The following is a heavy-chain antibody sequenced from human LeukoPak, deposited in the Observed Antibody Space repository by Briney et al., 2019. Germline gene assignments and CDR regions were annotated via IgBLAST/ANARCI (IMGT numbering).Heavy chain of an antibody. CDR2: IYYSGST. CDR1: GGSISSYY. Sequence: SETLSLTGTVSGGSISSYYWSWIRQPPGKGLEWIGYIYYSGSTNYNPSLKSRVTISVDTSKNQFSLKLSSVTAVDTAVYYCATSVGATGRDYWGQGTLVTVSS. V-gene: IGHV4-59*08. J-gene: IGHJ4*02. D-gene: IGHD1-26*01. CDR3: ATSVGATGRDY.